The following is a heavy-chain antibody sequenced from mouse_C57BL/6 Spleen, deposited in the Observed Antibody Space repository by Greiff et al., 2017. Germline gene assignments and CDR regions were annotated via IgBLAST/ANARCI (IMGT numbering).Heavy chain of an antibody. CDR3: ARHLWGYAMGY. V-gene: IGHV5-9*01. CDR1: GFTFSSYT. J-gene: IGHJ4*01. Sequence: EVMLVESGGGLVKPGGSLKLSCAASGFTFSSYTMTWVRQTPEQRLEWVATISGGGGNTYYPDSVKGRFTISRDNAKNTLYLQMSSLRSEDTALYYCARHLWGYAMGYWGQGTSVTVSS. D-gene: IGHD6-2*01. CDR2: ISGGGGNT.